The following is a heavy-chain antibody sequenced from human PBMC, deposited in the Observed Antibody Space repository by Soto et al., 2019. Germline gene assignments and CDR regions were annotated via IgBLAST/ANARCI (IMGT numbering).Heavy chain of an antibody. D-gene: IGHD3-22*01. CDR2: IYSGGST. V-gene: IGHV3-53*01. J-gene: IGHJ6*02. Sequence: GGSLRLSCAASGFTVSSNYMSWVLQAPGKGLEWVSVIYSGGSTYYADSVKGRFTISRDNSKNTLYLQMNSLRAEDTAVYYCARDRRDYDSSGYYYYYGMDVWGQGTTVTVSS. CDR3: ARDRRDYDSSGYYYYYGMDV. CDR1: GFTVSSNY.